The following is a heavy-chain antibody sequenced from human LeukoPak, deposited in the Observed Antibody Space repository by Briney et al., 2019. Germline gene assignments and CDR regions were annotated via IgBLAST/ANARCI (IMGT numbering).Heavy chain of an antibody. J-gene: IGHJ4*02. Sequence: PSETLSLTCTVSGGSIGSYYWSWIRQPPGKGLEWIGYIYYSGSANYNPSLKSRATISVDTSNNQFSLKLSSVTAADTAVYYCAREDGRDGYNYVAYWGQGTLVTVSS. CDR2: IYYSGSA. V-gene: IGHV4-59*01. CDR3: AREDGRDGYNYVAY. D-gene: IGHD5-24*01. CDR1: GGSIGSYY.